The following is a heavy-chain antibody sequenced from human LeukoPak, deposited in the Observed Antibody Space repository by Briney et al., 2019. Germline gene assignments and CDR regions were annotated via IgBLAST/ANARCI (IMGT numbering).Heavy chain of an antibody. Sequence: ASMKVSCKASGYTLTSNGISWVRQAPGQGLEWRGWISVYNGNTNYAQKFQGRVTMTTDTSKSTAYMELRRLRSDDPAVYYCARWRGANVLRYFDYEMEPAAPSGHFDYWGQGTLVTVSS. CDR2: ISVYNGNT. CDR3: ARWRGANVLRYFDYEMEPAAPSGHFDY. D-gene: IGHD3-9*01. V-gene: IGHV1-18*04. CDR1: GYTLTSNG. J-gene: IGHJ4*02.